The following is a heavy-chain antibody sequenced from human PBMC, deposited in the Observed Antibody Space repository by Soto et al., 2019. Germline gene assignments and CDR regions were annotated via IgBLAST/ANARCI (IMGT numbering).Heavy chain of an antibody. CDR2: IYHSGST. CDR1: GGSISSGGYS. CDR3: ARDQLEGNWFDP. D-gene: IGHD1-1*01. Sequence: QLQLQESGSGRVRPSQTLSLTCAVSGGSISSGGYSWNWIRQPPGKGLVVIGYIYHSGSTLYNPSLNSRVTISVDKSKNQFSLKLSSVTAADTAVYYCARDQLEGNWFDPWGQGTLVTVSS. V-gene: IGHV4-30-2*01. J-gene: IGHJ5*02.